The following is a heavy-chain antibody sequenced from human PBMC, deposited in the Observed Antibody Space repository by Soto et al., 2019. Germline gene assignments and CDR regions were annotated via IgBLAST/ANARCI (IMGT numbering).Heavy chain of an antibody. J-gene: IGHJ1*01. Sequence: PSETMSLSCAVSGGSVSSSNWWSWVSKPPGKGLEWIGEIYHSGSTNYNPSLKSRVTISVDKSKNQFSLKLSSVTAADTAVYYCARDHSSSVSPRFDHWGQGTLVTVSS. D-gene: IGHD2-2*01. CDR3: ARDHSSSVSPRFDH. V-gene: IGHV4-4*02. CDR1: GGSVSSSNW. CDR2: IYHSGST.